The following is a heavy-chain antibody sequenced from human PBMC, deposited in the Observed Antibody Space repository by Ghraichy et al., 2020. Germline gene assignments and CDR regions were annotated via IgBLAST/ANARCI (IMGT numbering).Heavy chain of an antibody. CDR2: RFHSGYT. CDR1: GGSVTSLDW. CDR3: AKRVATPYYYMDV. D-gene: IGHD3-3*01. J-gene: IGHJ6*03. Sequence: SETLSLTCAVSGGSVTSLDWWTWVRRPPGKGLEWIGERFHSGYTNYNPSLRSRVSISLDKSENKFSLTLFSVTAADTGVYYCAKRVATPYYYMDVWGQGTTVIVSS. V-gene: IGHV4-4*02.